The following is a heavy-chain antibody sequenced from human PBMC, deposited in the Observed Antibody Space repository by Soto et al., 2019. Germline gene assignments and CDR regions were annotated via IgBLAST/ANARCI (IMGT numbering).Heavy chain of an antibody. CDR1: GGSISSYY. CDR2: IYYSGST. Sequence: TSETLSLTCTASGGSISSYYWSWIRQPPWKGLEWIGYIYYSGSTNYNSSLKSRVTISVDTSKNQLSLKLSSVTAADTAVYYCARATYYYDSSGYYGYYFDYWGQGTLVTVSS. J-gene: IGHJ4*02. CDR3: ARATYYYDSSGYYGYYFDY. D-gene: IGHD3-22*01. V-gene: IGHV4-59*01.